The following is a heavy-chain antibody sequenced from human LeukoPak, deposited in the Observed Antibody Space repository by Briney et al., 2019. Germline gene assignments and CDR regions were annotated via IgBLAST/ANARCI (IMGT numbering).Heavy chain of an antibody. CDR3: ASSRGWGYYYYYGMDV. CDR2: IYYSGST. D-gene: IGHD3-16*01. Sequence: SETLSLTCTVSGGSISSSSYYWGWIRQPPGKGLEWIGSIYYSGSTYYNPSLKSRVTISVDTSKNQFSLKLSSVTAADTAVYYCASSRGWGYYYYYGMDVWGQGTTVTVSS. J-gene: IGHJ6*02. V-gene: IGHV4-39*07. CDR1: GGSISSSSYY.